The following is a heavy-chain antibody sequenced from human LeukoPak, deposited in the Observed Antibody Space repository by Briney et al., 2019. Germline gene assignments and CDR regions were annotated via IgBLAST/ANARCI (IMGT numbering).Heavy chain of an antibody. D-gene: IGHD3-22*01. Sequence: GGSLRLSCAASGFTFSSYAMSWVRQAPGKGLEWVSAISGSGGSTYYADSVKGRFTISRDNSKNTLYLQMNSLRAEDTAVYYCAKGWVDYYDSSGYYWAFDYWGQGTLVTVSS. J-gene: IGHJ4*02. V-gene: IGHV3-23*01. CDR2: ISGSGGST. CDR3: AKGWVDYYDSSGYYWAFDY. CDR1: GFTFSSYA.